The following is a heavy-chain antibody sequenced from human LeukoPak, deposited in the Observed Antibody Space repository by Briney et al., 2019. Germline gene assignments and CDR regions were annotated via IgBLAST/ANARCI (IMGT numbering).Heavy chain of an antibody. J-gene: IGHJ6*02. CDR1: GGTFSSYT. CDR3: ARENLYCSSTSCPPGMDV. D-gene: IGHD2-2*01. CDR2: IIPILGIA. Sequence: SVKVSCKASGGTFSSYTISWVRRAPGQGLEWMGRIIPILGIANYAQKFQGRVTITADKSTSTAYMELSSLRSEDTAVYYCARENLYCSSTSCPPGMDVWGQGTTVTVSS. V-gene: IGHV1-69*04.